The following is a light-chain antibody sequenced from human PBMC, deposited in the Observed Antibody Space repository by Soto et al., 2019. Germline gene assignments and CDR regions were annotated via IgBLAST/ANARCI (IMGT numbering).Light chain of an antibody. CDR2: GAS. Sequence: EDVLTQSPGTLSLSPGEKATLSCRASRTVNSNYLAWYQQKPGQAPRLLISGASSRATGIPDRFSGSGSGTDFTLTISRLEPEDFTVYYCQQYGNSPIIFGQGTRLEIK. V-gene: IGKV3-20*01. CDR1: RTVNSNY. J-gene: IGKJ5*01. CDR3: QQYGNSPII.